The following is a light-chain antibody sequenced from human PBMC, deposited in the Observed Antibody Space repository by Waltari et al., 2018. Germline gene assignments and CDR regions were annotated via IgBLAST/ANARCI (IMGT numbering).Light chain of an antibody. CDR2: GAS. CDR1: QSVGTK. Sequence: EIVMTQSPVTLSVSPGERATLSCRASQSVGTKLAWYQQKPGQAPRLLIDGASTRATGIAARFSGSGSGTGFTLTISSLQSEDFAIYYCQQYNLWPWTFDQGTKVDIK. V-gene: IGKV3-15*01. J-gene: IGKJ1*01. CDR3: QQYNLWPWT.